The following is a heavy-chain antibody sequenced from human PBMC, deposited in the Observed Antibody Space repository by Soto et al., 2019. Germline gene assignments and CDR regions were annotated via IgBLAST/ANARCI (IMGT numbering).Heavy chain of an antibody. V-gene: IGHV3-23*01. CDR1: GFTFSSYA. J-gene: IGHJ4*02. CDR3: AKRRGAGWHFDY. CDR2: VSIGGST. D-gene: IGHD2-15*01. Sequence: DVQLLESGGGLVQPEGSRRLSCAASGFTFSSYAMGLVRQRPGKGLEWVAVVSIGGSTHYADLVRCRFTSSRDNYKNTLSLQMNSLTAEDTAVYFCAKRRGAGWHFDYWGQGALVTVSS.